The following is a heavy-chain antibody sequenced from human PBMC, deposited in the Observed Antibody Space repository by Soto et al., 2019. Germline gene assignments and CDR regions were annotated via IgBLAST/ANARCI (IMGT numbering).Heavy chain of an antibody. Sequence: SETLSLTCAFYGASSSNYYWTWIRQSPGKGMEWIGEINQSGSTNYNPSLKSRVTISRDTSKSQLSLRLSSVTAADSTIYYCASSSCRRFYYGFDFWGQGTTVTVSS. V-gene: IGHV4-34*01. D-gene: IGHD2-15*01. CDR3: ASSSCRRFYYGFDF. CDR1: GASSSNYY. CDR2: INQSGST. J-gene: IGHJ6*02.